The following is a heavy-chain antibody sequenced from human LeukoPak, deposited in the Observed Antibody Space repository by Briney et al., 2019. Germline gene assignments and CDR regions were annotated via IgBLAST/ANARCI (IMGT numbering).Heavy chain of an antibody. CDR1: GFTFSDYY. D-gene: IGHD6-6*01. V-gene: IGHV3-11*04. CDR2: ISSSAGSI. Sequence: GGSLRFSCVSSGFTFSDYYMNWIRQAPGKGLELVSYISSSAGSIYYADSVKGRFTISRDNAKNSLYLQMNRLRAEDTAVYYCARLHSSSSTSLQYWGKGPLVTVSS. CDR3: ARLHSSSSTSLQY. J-gene: IGHJ4*02.